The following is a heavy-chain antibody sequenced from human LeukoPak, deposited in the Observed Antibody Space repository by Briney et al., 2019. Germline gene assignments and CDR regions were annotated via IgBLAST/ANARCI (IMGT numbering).Heavy chain of an antibody. CDR2: ISSSGSTT. CDR3: AELGITMIGGV. Sequence: RGSLSLSCAASGFTFSSYEMNWVRQAPGKGLEWVSYISSSGSTTYYADSVKGRFTISRDNAKNSLYLQMNSLRAEDTAVYYCAELGITMIGGVWGKGATVTISS. CDR1: GFTFSSYE. V-gene: IGHV3-48*03. J-gene: IGHJ6*04. D-gene: IGHD3-10*02.